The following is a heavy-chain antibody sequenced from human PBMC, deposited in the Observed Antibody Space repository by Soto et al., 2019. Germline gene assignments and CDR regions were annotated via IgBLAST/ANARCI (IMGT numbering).Heavy chain of an antibody. D-gene: IGHD1-26*01. J-gene: IGHJ4*02. CDR1: GFTFTSSA. CDR3: VREYGGSRVFDY. CDR2: IVVGSGNT. Sequence: SVKVSCKASGFTFTSSAMQWVRQARGQRLEWIGWIVVGSGNTNYAQKFQERVTITRDMSTGTAYMELSSLRSEDTAVYYCVREYGGSRVFDYWGQGTPVTVSS. V-gene: IGHV1-58*02.